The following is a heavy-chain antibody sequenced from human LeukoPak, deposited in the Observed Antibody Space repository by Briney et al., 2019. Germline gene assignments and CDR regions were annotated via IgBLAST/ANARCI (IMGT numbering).Heavy chain of an antibody. CDR3: AGTYYYDSSGYGPHILAY. D-gene: IGHD3-22*01. CDR2: IYTSGST. CDR1: GGSISSYY. V-gene: IGHV4-4*09. J-gene: IGHJ4*02. Sequence: KPSETLSLTCTVSGGSISSYYWSWIRQPPGKGLEWIGYIYTSGSTNYNPSLKSRVTISVDTSKNQFSLKLSSVTAADTAVYYCAGTYYYDSSGYGPHILAYWGRGTLVTVSS.